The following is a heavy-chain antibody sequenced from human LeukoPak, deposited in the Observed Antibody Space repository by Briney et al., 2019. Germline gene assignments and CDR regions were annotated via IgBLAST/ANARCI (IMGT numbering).Heavy chain of an antibody. CDR2: IWYDGINK. D-gene: IGHD3-22*01. CDR3: ARAVYDRNGHLFDY. Sequence: GRSLRLSCAASGFTFSSYGMHWVRQAPGKGLEWVAVIWYDGINKYYVDSVKGRFTISRDNSKNTLYLQMNSLRAEDTAMYYCARAVYDRNGHLFDYWGQGTLVTVSS. CDR1: GFTFSSYG. J-gene: IGHJ4*02. V-gene: IGHV3-33*01.